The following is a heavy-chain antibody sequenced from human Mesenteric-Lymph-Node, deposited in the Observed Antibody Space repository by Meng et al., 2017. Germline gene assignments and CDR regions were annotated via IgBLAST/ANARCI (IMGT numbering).Heavy chain of an antibody. J-gene: IGHJ4*02. Sequence: GESLKISCAASGFTFSSYAMSWVRQAPGKGLEWVSAISGSGGSTYYADSVKGRFTISRDNSKNTLYLQMNSLRAEDTAVYYCAKDLSYSGSYFYVWGQGTLVTVSS. CDR1: GFTFSSYA. CDR2: ISGSGGST. D-gene: IGHD1-26*01. V-gene: IGHV3-23*01. CDR3: AKDLSYSGSYFYV.